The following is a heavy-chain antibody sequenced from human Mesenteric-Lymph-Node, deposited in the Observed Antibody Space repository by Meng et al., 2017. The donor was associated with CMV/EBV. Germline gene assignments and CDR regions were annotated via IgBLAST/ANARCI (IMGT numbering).Heavy chain of an antibody. Sequence: LRLSCTVSGGSISSYYWSWIRQPPGKGLEWIGYIYYSGGTYYNPSLKSRVTISVDTSKNQFSLKLSSVTAADTAVYYCARDRRELHYYYYGMDVWGQGTTVTVSS. D-gene: IGHD1-7*01. V-gene: IGHV4-30-4*08. J-gene: IGHJ6*02. CDR3: ARDRRELHYYYYGMDV. CDR2: IYYSGGT. CDR1: GGSISSYY.